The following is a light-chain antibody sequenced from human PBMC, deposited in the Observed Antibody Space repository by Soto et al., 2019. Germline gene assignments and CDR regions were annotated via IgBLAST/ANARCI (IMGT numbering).Light chain of an antibody. Sequence: EIVMTQSPATLSVSPGERATLSCRASQSVTSNIAWYQQKPGQAPRLLIYGASTRATDTPARFSGSGSATEFTLTISSLQSEDFVIYYCQQYNNWPPWTFGQGTKVEIK. CDR3: QQYNNWPPWT. V-gene: IGKV3-15*01. CDR1: QSVTSN. J-gene: IGKJ1*01. CDR2: GAS.